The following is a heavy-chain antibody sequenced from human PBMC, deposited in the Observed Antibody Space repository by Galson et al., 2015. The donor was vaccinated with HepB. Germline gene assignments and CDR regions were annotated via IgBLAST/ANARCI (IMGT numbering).Heavy chain of an antibody. CDR2: ISAYKGNT. CDR3: ARDHDYGDWGYGMDV. D-gene: IGHD4-17*01. Sequence: QSGAEVKKPGASVKVSCKASGYTFTSYGISWVRQAPGQGLEWMGWISAYKGNTNYAQKLQGRVTMTTETSTSTAYMELRSLRSDDTAMYYCARDHDYGDWGYGMDVWGQGTTVTVSS. J-gene: IGHJ6*02. V-gene: IGHV1-18*04. CDR1: GYTFTSYG.